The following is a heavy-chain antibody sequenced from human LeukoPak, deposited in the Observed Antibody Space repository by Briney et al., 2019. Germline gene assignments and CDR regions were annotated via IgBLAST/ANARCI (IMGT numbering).Heavy chain of an antibody. CDR2: INHSGST. V-gene: IGHV4-34*01. J-gene: IGHJ4*02. CDR3: AGATGVYSYWVDY. Sequence: SETLSLTCAVSGGSFSAYYWSWIRQSPVKGLEWIGQINHSGSTNYNPSLKSRVTISVDTSKNQFSLKLSSVTAADTAVYYGAGATGVYSYWVDYWGQGTLVTVSS. CDR1: GGSFSAYY. D-gene: IGHD5-18*01.